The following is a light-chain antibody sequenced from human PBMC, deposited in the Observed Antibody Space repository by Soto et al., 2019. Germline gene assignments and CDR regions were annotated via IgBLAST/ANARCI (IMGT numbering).Light chain of an antibody. J-gene: IGKJ2*01. CDR2: LGS. CDR3: MQALQTPRYT. V-gene: IGKV2-28*01. Sequence: DIVMPQSPLSLPVTPGEPASISCRSSQSLLHSNGYNYLDWYLKKPGQSPQLLIYLGSNRASGVPDRFSGSGAGTDFTLKISRVEAEDVGVYYCMQALQTPRYTFGQGTKLEIK. CDR1: QSLLHSNGYNY.